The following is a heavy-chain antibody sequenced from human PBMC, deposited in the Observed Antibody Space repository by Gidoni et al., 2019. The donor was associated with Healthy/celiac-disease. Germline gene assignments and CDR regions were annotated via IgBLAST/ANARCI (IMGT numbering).Heavy chain of an antibody. Sequence: EVQLVESGGGLVQPGGSLRLSCAASGFTFSSYWMSWVRQAPGKGLEWVANIKQDGSEKYYVDPVKGRFTISRDNAKNSLYLQMNSLRAEDTAVYYCARADVVVPAAMLLSGMDVWGQGTTVTVSS. CDR2: IKQDGSEK. CDR1: GFTFSSYW. V-gene: IGHV3-7*03. CDR3: ARADVVVPAAMLLSGMDV. D-gene: IGHD2-2*01. J-gene: IGHJ6*02.